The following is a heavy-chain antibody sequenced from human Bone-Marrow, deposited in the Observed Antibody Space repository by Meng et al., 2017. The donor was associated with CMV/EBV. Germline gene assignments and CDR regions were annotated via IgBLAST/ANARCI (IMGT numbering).Heavy chain of an antibody. V-gene: IGHV1-8*01. Sequence: ASVKVSCKASGYTFGTYDMNWVRQATGQGLEWMGWVNPNSGNTGYTQKFQGRVTMTRNTSISTAYMELSSLTSEDTAVYYCARSEDYDFWSGYFKYYYYYGMDVWGQGTTVTVSS. D-gene: IGHD3-3*01. J-gene: IGHJ6*02. CDR1: GYTFGTYD. CDR2: VNPNSGNT. CDR3: ARSEDYDFWSGYFKYYYYYGMDV.